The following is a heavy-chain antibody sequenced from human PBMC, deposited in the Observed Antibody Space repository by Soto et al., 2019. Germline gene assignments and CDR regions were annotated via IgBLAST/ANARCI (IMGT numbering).Heavy chain of an antibody. D-gene: IGHD3-22*01. CDR1: GYTFTSYA. Sequence: ASVKVSCKASGYTFTSYAMHWVRQAPGQRLEWMGWINAGNGNTKYSQKFQGRVTITRDTSASTAYMELSSLRSEDTAVYYCARAVVPYTYYDSSGPGYWGQGNVVPVSS. J-gene: IGHJ4*02. CDR3: ARAVVPYTYYDSSGPGY. CDR2: INAGNGNT. V-gene: IGHV1-3*01.